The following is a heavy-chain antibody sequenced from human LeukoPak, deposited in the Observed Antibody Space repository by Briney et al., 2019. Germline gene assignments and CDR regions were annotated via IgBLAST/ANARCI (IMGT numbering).Heavy chain of an antibody. CDR3: ARGGYSSGWYYHFDY. V-gene: IGHV3-66*01. J-gene: IGHJ4*02. CDR1: GFTVSSNY. D-gene: IGHD6-19*01. CDR2: LHSGGNA. Sequence: GGSLRLSCAASGFTVSSNYMNWVRQAPGKGLEWVSLLHSGGNAYYADSVKGRFTISRDNSENTLYLEMISLRAEDTAAYYCARGGYSSGWYYHFDYWGQGTLVIVSS.